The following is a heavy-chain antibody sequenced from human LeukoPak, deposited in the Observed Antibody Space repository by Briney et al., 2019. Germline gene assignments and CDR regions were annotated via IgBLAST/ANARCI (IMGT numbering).Heavy chain of an antibody. D-gene: IGHD2-2*01. V-gene: IGHV4-34*01. CDR1: GGSFSGYY. Sequence: PSETLSLTCAVYGGSFSGYYWSWIRQPPGKGLEWIGEINHSGSTNYNPSLKSRVTISVDTSKNQFSLKLSSVTAADTAVYYCARAKPAAMLRAISPFDYWGQGTLVNVSS. J-gene: IGHJ4*02. CDR3: ARAKPAAMLRAISPFDY. CDR2: INHSGST.